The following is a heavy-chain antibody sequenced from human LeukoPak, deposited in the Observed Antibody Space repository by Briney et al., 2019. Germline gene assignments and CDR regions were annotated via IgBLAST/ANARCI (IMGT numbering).Heavy chain of an antibody. CDR2: IYHSGST. CDR1: GGSISSGGYS. CDR3: ARVAVAGTWFDP. Sequence: PSETLSLTCAVSGGSISSGGYSWSWIRQPPGKGLEGIGYIYHSGSTYYNPSLKSRVTISVDRSKNQFSLKLSSVTAADTAVYYCARVAVAGTWFDPWGQGTLVTVSS. J-gene: IGHJ5*02. D-gene: IGHD6-19*01. V-gene: IGHV4-30-2*01.